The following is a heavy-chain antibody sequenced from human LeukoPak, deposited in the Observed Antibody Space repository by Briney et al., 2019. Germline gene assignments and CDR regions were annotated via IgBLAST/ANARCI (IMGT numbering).Heavy chain of an antibody. CDR3: AREPGGSVDY. CDR2: ISSSGGTI. Sequence: GGSLRLSCAASGFTFSSYAMSWVRQAPGKGLEWVSYISSSGGTIYYADSVKGRFTISRDNAKNSLFLQMNSLRAGDTAVYYCAREPGGSVDYWGQGTLVTVSS. D-gene: IGHD2-15*01. CDR1: GFTFSSYA. V-gene: IGHV3-48*03. J-gene: IGHJ4*02.